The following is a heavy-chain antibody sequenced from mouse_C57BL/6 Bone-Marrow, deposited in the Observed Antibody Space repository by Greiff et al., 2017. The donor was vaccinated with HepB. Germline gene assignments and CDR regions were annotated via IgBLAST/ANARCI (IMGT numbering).Heavy chain of an antibody. D-gene: IGHD2-5*01. CDR2: INPSNGGT. CDR3: ARSVAYYSHYDLAWFAY. CDR1: GYTFTSYW. Sequence: QVQLQQPGTELVKPGASVKLSCKASGYTFTSYWMHWVKQRPGQGLEWIGNINPSNGGTNYNEKFKSKATLTVDKSSSTAYMQLSSLTSEDSAVYYGARSVAYYSHYDLAWFAYWGKGTLVTVSA. J-gene: IGHJ3*01. V-gene: IGHV1-53*01.